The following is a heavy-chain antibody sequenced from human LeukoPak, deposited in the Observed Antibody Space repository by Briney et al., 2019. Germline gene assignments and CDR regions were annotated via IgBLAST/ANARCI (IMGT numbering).Heavy chain of an antibody. CDR2: IDPSDSYT. CDR3: ARGYCSSTSCYGHGAFDI. D-gene: IGHD2-2*01. Sequence: GESLKISCKGSGYSFTSYWISWVRQMPGKGLEWMGRIDPSDSYTNYSPSFQGHVTISADKSISTAYLQWSSLKASDTAMYYCARGYCSSTSCYGHGAFDIWGQGTMVTVSS. CDR1: GYSFTSYW. V-gene: IGHV5-10-1*01. J-gene: IGHJ3*02.